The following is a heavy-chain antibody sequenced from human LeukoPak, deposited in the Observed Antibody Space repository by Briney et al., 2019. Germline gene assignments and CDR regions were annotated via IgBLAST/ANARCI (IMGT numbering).Heavy chain of an antibody. Sequence: GGSLRLSCAVSGFTFSSYAMSWVRQAPGKGLEWVSGISGSGGTTYYADSVKGRFTIFRDNSKNTLYLQMNGLRAEDTAIYYCTKKPGVVEIWGQGTMVTVSS. CDR1: GFTFSSYA. D-gene: IGHD2-15*01. V-gene: IGHV3-23*01. J-gene: IGHJ3*02. CDR3: TKKPGVVEI. CDR2: ISGSGGTT.